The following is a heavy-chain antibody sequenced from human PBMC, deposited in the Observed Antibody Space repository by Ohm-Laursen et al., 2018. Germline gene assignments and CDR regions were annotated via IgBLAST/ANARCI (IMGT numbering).Heavy chain of an antibody. V-gene: IGHV3-21*01. D-gene: IGHD2-21*01. CDR3: ARGLSDLTRNNWFDP. J-gene: IGHJ5*02. CDR2: ISSSSSYI. CDR1: GFTFDNYA. Sequence: SLRLSCAASGFTFDNYAMHWVRQAPGKGLEWVSSISSSSSYIYYADSVKGRFTISRDNAKNSLYLQMNSLRAEDTAVYYCARGLSDLTRNNWFDPWGQGTLVTVSS.